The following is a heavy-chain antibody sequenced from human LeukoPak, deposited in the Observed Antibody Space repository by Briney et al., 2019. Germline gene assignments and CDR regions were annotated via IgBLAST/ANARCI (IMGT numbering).Heavy chain of an antibody. D-gene: IGHD3-22*01. CDR2: IIPILGIA. V-gene: IGHV1-69*04. Sequence: SVKVSCKASGGTFSSYAISWVRQAPGQGLEWMGRIIPILGIANYAQKFQGRVTITADKSTSTAYMELSSLRSEDTAVYYCARDYYDSSGYYLDYWGQGTLVTVSS. CDR3: ARDYYDSSGYYLDY. J-gene: IGHJ4*02. CDR1: GGTFSSYA.